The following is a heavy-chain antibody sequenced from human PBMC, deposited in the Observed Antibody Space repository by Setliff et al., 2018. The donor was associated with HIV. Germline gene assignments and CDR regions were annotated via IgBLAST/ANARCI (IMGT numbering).Heavy chain of an antibody. CDR2: IWYDGSRT. CDR1: GGSISSYY. D-gene: IGHD1-1*01. J-gene: IGHJ4*02. Sequence: LSLTCTVSGGSISSYYWSWIRQAPGKGLEWVAVIWYDGSRTYHADSVRGRFTISRDDSKKTLYLQMNSLRAGDTAVYYCVRDPGTTTYYFDYWGQGTLVTVSS. CDR3: VRDPGTTTYYFDY. V-gene: IGHV3-33*08.